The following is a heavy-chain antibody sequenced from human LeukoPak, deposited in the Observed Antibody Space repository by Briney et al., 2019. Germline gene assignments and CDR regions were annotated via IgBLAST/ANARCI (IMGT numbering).Heavy chain of an antibody. CDR1: GFTFSDYY. Sequence: PGGSLRLSCAASGFTFSDYYMSWIRQAPGKGLEWVSYISSSGSTIYYADSVKGRLTISRDNAKNSLYLQMNSLRAEDTAVYYCATTPMVRGVIGSMDVWGQGTTVTVSS. CDR3: ATTPMVRGVIGSMDV. V-gene: IGHV3-11*01. CDR2: ISSSGSTI. D-gene: IGHD3-10*01. J-gene: IGHJ6*02.